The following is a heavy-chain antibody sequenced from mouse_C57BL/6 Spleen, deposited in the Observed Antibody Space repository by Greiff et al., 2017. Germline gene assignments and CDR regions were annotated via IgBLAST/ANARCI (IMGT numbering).Heavy chain of an antibody. J-gene: IGHJ2*01. V-gene: IGHV1-54*01. CDR3: ARDGYDYDALTD. D-gene: IGHD2-4*01. CDR1: GYAFTNYL. CDR2: INPGSGGT. Sequence: QVQLQQPGAELVRPGTSVKVSCKASGYAFTNYLIEWVKQRPGQGLEWIGVINPGSGGTNYNEKFKGKATLTADKSSSTAYMQLSSLTSEDSAVYFCARDGYDYDALTDWGQGTTLTVAS.